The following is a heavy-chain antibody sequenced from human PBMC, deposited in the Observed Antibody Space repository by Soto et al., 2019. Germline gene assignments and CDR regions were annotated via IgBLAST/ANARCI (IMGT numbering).Heavy chain of an antibody. J-gene: IGHJ4*02. V-gene: IGHV4-39*01. D-gene: IGHD3-9*01. Sequence: SETLSLTCTVSGGSISSSSYYWGWIRQPPGKGLEWIGSIYYSGSTYYNPSLKSRVTISVDTSKNQFSLKLSSVTAADTAVYYCARSHYDILTGYPPWYYFDYWGQGTLVTVSS. CDR3: ARSHYDILTGYPPWYYFDY. CDR1: GGSISSSSYY. CDR2: IYYSGST.